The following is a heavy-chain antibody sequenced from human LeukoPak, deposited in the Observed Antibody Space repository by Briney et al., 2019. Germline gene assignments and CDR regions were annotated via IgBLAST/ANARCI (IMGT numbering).Heavy chain of an antibody. CDR1: GYAFSTHH. CDR2: MHPRDGDT. V-gene: IGHV1-46*01. CDR3: ARDLDGAWTIDY. J-gene: IGHJ4*02. Sequence: ASVKVPCKASGYAFSTHHIHWVRQAPGQGPEWMGKMHPRDGDTKYARQFQGRLTMTRATSTSTAYMELSNLTSEDTALYYCARDLDGAWTIDYWGQGTLVTVSS. D-gene: IGHD3/OR15-3a*01.